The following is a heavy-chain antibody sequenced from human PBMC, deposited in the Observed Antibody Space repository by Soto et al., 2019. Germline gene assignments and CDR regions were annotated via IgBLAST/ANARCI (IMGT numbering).Heavy chain of an antibody. J-gene: IGHJ4*02. V-gene: IGHV1-18*01. CDR1: GYTFTSYG. Sequence: QVQLVQSGAEVKKPGASVKVSCKSSGYTFTSYGISWVRQAPGQGLEWMGWISAYNGNTNYAQKLKGRVTLTTDTSTSTAYMEVRSLRSDDTAVYYCARDWYYYDSSGYYRFDYWGQGTLVTVSS. CDR2: ISAYNGNT. CDR3: ARDWYYYDSSGYYRFDY. D-gene: IGHD3-22*01.